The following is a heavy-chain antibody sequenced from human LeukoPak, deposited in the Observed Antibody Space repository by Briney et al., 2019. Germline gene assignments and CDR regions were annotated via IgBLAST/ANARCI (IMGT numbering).Heavy chain of an antibody. J-gene: IGHJ4*02. Sequence: GASVKVSCKASGGTFSSYDISWVRQAPGQGLEWMGWINPNSGGTNYALKFQGRVTMTRDTSISTAFMELSRLTSDDTAVYYCTGGATTPVYWGQGTLVTVSS. CDR3: TGGATTPVY. CDR1: GGTFSSYD. D-gene: IGHD5-12*01. V-gene: IGHV1-2*02. CDR2: INPNSGGT.